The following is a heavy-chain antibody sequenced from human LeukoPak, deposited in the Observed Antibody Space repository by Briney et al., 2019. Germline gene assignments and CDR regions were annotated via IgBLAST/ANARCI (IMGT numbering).Heavy chain of an antibody. CDR1: GGSFSDYF. CDR2: INHGGGT. V-gene: IGHV4-34*01. Sequence: PSETLSLTCAVYGGSFSDYFWNWIRQTPGKGLEWIGEINHGGGTNYNPSLKSRATISVDTSKNQFSLNLTSVTAADTAVYYCVRGEDGTGDYRPTYFDSWGQGTLVTVSS. CDR3: VRGEDGTGDYRPTYFDS. D-gene: IGHD4-17*01. J-gene: IGHJ4*02.